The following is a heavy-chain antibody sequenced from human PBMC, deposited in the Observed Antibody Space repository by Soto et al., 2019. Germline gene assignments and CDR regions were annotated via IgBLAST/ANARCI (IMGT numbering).Heavy chain of an antibody. Sequence: SDTLSLTCTVSGGSISSYYWSWIRQPPGKGLEWIGYISYSGSTNYNPSLKSRVTISEDTSKNQFSLKLSSVTAADTAVYYCAAGGYYGSGSFLFDYWGQGTLVTVSS. CDR1: GGSISSYY. CDR2: ISYSGST. CDR3: AAGGYYGSGSFLFDY. D-gene: IGHD3-10*01. J-gene: IGHJ4*02. V-gene: IGHV4-59*07.